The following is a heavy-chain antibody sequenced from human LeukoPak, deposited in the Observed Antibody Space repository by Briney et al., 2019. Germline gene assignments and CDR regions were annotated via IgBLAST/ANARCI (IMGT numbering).Heavy chain of an antibody. Sequence: PSETLSLTCAVYGGSFSGHYWSWIRQPPGKGLQWIGEINHSGSTNYNPSLKSRVTISVDTSKNQFSLKLSSVTAADTAVYYCARGRQGYYWGQGTLVTVSS. V-gene: IGHV4-34*01. CDR1: GGSFSGHY. CDR2: INHSGST. J-gene: IGHJ4*02. CDR3: ARGRQGYY.